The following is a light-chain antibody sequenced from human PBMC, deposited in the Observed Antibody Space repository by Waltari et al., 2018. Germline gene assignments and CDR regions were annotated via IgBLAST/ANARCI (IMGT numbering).Light chain of an antibody. CDR2: DAS. V-gene: IGKV3-11*01. Sequence: EIVLTQSTATLSLSPGERATLSCRASQNLSSYFAWYQQKPGQPPRLLIYDASNRAAGIPARFSGTGSGTDFTLTISSLEPEDFVVYYCQQRSNWPLTFGGGTKVEI. CDR1: QNLSSY. CDR3: QQRSNWPLT. J-gene: IGKJ4*01.